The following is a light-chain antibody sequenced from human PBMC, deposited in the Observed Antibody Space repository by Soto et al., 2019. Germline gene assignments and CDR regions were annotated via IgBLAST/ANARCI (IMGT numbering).Light chain of an antibody. V-gene: IGKV4-1*01. CDR3: QQYYSSPPT. J-gene: IGKJ1*01. CDR1: HNILYSSDNKNY. CDR2: WAS. Sequence: DIVLTQSPXSXXVXXVXRXTINCKSSHNILYSSDNKNYLSWYQQRPGQPPKLLFYWASTRESGVPDRFSGSGSGTHFTLTITSLQAEDVAVYYCQQYYSSPPTFGQGTKVDIK.